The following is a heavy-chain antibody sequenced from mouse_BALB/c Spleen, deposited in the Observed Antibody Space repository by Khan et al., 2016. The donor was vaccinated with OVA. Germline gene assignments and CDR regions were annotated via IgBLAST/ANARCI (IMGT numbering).Heavy chain of an antibody. CDR1: GYTFTSYY. CDR2: INPSNGGT. Sequence: QVQLQQSGAELVKPGASVRLSCKASGYTFTSYYLYWVKQRPGQGLEWIGDINPSNGGTNFNEKFKNKAILTVDKSSSTAYLQLSNLTSEDSAVFYCSRSGYGSFAYWGQGILFTVFA. D-gene: IGHD1-1*02. V-gene: IGHV1S81*02. CDR3: SRSGYGSFAY. J-gene: IGHJ3*01.